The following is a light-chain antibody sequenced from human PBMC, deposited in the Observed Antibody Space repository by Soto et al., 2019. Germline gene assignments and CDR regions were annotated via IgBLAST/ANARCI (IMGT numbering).Light chain of an antibody. Sequence: EIVLTQSPATLSLSPGERSTLSCRASQSVSSYFAWYQQKPGQAPRLLIYDASQRATGIPAGFSGSGSGEDFTLTISSLEPEDVAFYYCQQRGNWPLTFGQGTKVEIK. CDR2: DAS. CDR1: QSVSSY. J-gene: IGKJ1*01. V-gene: IGKV3-11*01. CDR3: QQRGNWPLT.